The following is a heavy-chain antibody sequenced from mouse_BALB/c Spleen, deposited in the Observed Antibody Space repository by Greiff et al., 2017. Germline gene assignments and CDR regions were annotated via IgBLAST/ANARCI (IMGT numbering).Heavy chain of an antibody. V-gene: IGHV14-3*02. CDR1: GFNIKDTY. D-gene: IGHD2-4*01. CDR3: ARWGPMITTGVDY. Sequence: EVQLQESGAELVKPGASVKLSCTASGFNIKDTYMHWVKQRPEQGLEWIGRIDPANGNTKYDPKFQGKATITADTSSNTAYLQLSSLTSEDTAVYYCARWGPMITTGVDYWGQGTTLTVSS. CDR2: IDPANGNT. J-gene: IGHJ2*01.